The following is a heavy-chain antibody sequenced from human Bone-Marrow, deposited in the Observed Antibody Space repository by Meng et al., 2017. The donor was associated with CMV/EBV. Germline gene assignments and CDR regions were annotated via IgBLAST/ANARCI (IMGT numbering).Heavy chain of an antibody. D-gene: IGHD2-2*02. Sequence: GGSLRLSCAASGITVSTNYMSWVRQAPGKGLEWVSGINWNGGSTGYADSVKGRFIISRDNAKNSLYLQMNSLRAEDTALYYCARGGEYQLLYKPPGFDYWGEGTLVTVSS. CDR3: ARGGEYQLLYKPPGFDY. CDR1: GITVSTNY. CDR2: INWNGGST. J-gene: IGHJ4*02. V-gene: IGHV3-20*04.